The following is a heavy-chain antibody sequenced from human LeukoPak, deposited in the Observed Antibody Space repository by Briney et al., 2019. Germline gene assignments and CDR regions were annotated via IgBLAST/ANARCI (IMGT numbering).Heavy chain of an antibody. D-gene: IGHD3-10*01. J-gene: IGHJ4*02. CDR2: IYYSGST. V-gene: IGHV4-59*08. CDR1: GGSISSYY. Sequence: PSETLSLTCTVSGGSISSYYWSWIRQPPGKGLEWIGYIYYSGSTNYNPSLKSRVTISVDTSRNQFSLKLSSVTAADTAVYYCARGSFGELVDYWGQGTLVTVSS. CDR3: ARGSFGELVDY.